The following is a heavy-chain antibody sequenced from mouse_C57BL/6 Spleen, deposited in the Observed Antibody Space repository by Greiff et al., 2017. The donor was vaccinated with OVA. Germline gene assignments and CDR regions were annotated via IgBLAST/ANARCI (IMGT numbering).Heavy chain of an antibody. J-gene: IGHJ4*01. Sequence: EVQVVESGGGLVKPGGSLKLSCAASGFTFSDYGMHWVRQAPEQGLEWVAYISSGSSTIYYADTVKGRFTISRDNAKNTLFLQMTSLRSKDTAMYYCARGPYYGNYDAMDYWGQGTSVTVSS. CDR3: ARGPYYGNYDAMDY. CDR1: GFTFSDYG. V-gene: IGHV5-17*01. D-gene: IGHD2-10*01. CDR2: ISSGSSTI.